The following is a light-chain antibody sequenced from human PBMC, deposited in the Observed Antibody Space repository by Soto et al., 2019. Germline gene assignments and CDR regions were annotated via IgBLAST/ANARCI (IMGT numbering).Light chain of an antibody. V-gene: IGKV3-11*01. CDR3: QQRSNWPPWT. Sequence: EIVLTQSPGILSLSPGERATLSCRASQSINRDLAWYVQKPGQAPRLLIYDASNRATGIPARFSGSGSGTDFTLTISSLEPEDFAVYYCQQRSNWPPWTFGQGTKVDI. CDR1: QSINRD. CDR2: DAS. J-gene: IGKJ1*01.